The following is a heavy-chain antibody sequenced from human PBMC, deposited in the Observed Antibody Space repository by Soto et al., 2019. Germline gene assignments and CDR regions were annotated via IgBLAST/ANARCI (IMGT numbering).Heavy chain of an antibody. V-gene: IGHV3-11*01. J-gene: IGHJ3*01. CDR3: ARELGGNYFALDL. CDR2: MTPSGSSS. Sequence: QVQLVESGGDLVKPGGSLRLSCAASGFTFSDHYMSWIRQAPGKGLEWISYMTPSGSSSSYADSVKGRFTISRDNAKNSLYLQMNSLRGDDTAVYYCARELGGNYFALDLWGQGTMVTVSS. CDR1: GFTFSDHY. D-gene: IGHD1-26*01.